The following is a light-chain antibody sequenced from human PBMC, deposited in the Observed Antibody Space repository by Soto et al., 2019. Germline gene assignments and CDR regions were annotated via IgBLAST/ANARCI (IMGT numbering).Light chain of an antibody. Sequence: EVVMTQSPGTLSVSPGERATLSCRASQSVSINLAWYQQKSGRAPRLLISGASTRATGIPARFSGSGSGTEFTLTISSLQSEDFAVYYCQQYNTWPRTFGQGTKVDIK. J-gene: IGKJ1*01. V-gene: IGKV3-15*01. CDR3: QQYNTWPRT. CDR2: GAS. CDR1: QSVSIN.